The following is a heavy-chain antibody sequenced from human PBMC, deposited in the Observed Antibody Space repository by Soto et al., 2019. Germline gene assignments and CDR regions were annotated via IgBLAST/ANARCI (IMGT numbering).Heavy chain of an antibody. J-gene: IGHJ5*02. CDR1: GFSFSDYY. D-gene: IGHD1-1*01. CDR2: ISTSGTTI. Sequence: GWSLRLSCAASGFSFSDYYMSWIRQAPGKGLEWISYISTSGTTIYYADSVKGRFTVSRDNAKNSLYLQMNSLRAEDTAIYYCASRAGTGWFDPWGQGTMVTVSS. V-gene: IGHV3-11*01. CDR3: ASRAGTGWFDP.